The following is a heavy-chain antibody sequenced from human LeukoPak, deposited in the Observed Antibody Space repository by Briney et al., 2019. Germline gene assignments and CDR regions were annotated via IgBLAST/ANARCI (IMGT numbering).Heavy chain of an antibody. Sequence: SETLSLTCTGSGDSISNYYWSWIRQPPGKGLEWIGYIYYSGSTNYNPSLKSRVAISVDTSKNQFSLKLRSETAADTAVYYCAGVYCSGGSCYDAFDIWGQGTMVTVSS. CDR3: AGVYCSGGSCYDAFDI. CDR2: IYYSGST. V-gene: IGHV4-59*01. D-gene: IGHD2-15*01. CDR1: GDSISNYY. J-gene: IGHJ3*02.